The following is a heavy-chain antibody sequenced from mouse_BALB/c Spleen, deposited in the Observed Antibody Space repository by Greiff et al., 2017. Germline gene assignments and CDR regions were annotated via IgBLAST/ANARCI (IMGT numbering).Heavy chain of an antibody. CDR3: ARRGYGNYVAY. Sequence: VQLKESGPGLVKPSQSLSLTCTVTGYSITSDYAWNWIRQFPGNKLEWMGYISYSGSTSYNPSLKSRISITRDTSKNQFFLQLNSVTTEDTATYYCARRGYGNYVAYWGQGTLVTVSA. V-gene: IGHV3-2*02. D-gene: IGHD2-10*02. CDR2: ISYSGST. J-gene: IGHJ3*01. CDR1: GYSITSDYA.